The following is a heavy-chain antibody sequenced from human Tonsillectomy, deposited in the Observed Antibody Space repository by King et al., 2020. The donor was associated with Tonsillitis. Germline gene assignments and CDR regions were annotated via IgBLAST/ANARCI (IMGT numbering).Heavy chain of an antibody. CDR1: GFNFSSYA. J-gene: IGHJ4*02. Sequence: VQLVESGGRVVQPGRSLRLSCATSGFNFSSYALHWVRQAPGKGLEWVAIISYDGEIKYYADSVKGRFNISRDNTKNRLYLQINSLRGDDAGVYYCEKTPHDGEIVTDYFDYWGQGTQVSVSS. CDR3: EKTPHDGEIVTDYFDY. CDR2: ISYDGEIK. D-gene: IGHD4-17*01. V-gene: IGHV3-33*03.